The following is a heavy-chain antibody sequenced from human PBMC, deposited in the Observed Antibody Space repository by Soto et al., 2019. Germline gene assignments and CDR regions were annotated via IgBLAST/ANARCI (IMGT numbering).Heavy chain of an antibody. D-gene: IGHD6-13*01. CDR2: ISYDGSNK. CDR3: ANAPGIAAAGTNFDY. Sequence: MEWVGQGPGKGLEWVAVISYDGSNKYYADSVKGRFTISRDNSKNTLYLQMNGLRAEDTAVYYCANAPGIAAAGTNFDYCGHGTLVT. J-gene: IGHJ4*01. V-gene: IGHV3-30*18.